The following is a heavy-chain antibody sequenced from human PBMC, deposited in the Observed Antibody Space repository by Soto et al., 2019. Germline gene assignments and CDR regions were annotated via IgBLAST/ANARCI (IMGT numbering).Heavy chain of an antibody. CDR3: AAPPRY. CDR2: IYDSGST. Sequence: SETLSLTCTVSGGSISSYCWSWIRQPPGKGLEWIGYIYDSGSTNYNPSLKSRVTISVDTSKNQFSLKLTSVTAADTAVYYCAAPPRYWGQGTLVTVSS. J-gene: IGHJ4*02. V-gene: IGHV4-59*01. D-gene: IGHD6-6*01. CDR1: GGSISSYC.